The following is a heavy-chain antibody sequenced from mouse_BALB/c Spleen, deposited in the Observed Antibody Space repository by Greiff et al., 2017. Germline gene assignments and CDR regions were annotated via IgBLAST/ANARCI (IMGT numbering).Heavy chain of an antibody. CDR2: INPDSSTI. V-gene: IGHV4-1*02. CDR1: GFDFSRYW. Sequence: VEPGGSLKLSCAASGFDFSRYWMSWVRQAPGKGLEWIGEINPDSSTINYTPSLKDKFIISRDNAKNTLYLQMSKVRSEDTALYYCARPRIYYDYDGWGQGTSVTVSS. J-gene: IGHJ4*01. D-gene: IGHD2-4*01. CDR3: ARPRIYYDYDG.